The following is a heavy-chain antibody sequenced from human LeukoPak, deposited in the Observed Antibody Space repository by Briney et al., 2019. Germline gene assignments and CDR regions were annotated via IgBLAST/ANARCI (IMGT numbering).Heavy chain of an antibody. CDR2: IYYRGST. CDR3: ARRKESYFDY. V-gene: IGHV4-39*01. CDR1: GGSISSSSYY. Sequence: SETLSLTCTVSGGSISSSSYYWGWIRQPPGKGLEWIGSIYYRGSTYYNPSLKSRVTISVDTSKNQFSLKLSSVTAADTAVYYCARRKESYFDYWGQGTLVTVSS. J-gene: IGHJ4*02.